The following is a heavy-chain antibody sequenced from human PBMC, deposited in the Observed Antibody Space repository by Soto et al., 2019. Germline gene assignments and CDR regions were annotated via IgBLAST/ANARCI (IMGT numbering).Heavy chain of an antibody. Sequence: QITLKESGPTLVKPTQTLTLTCTFSGFSLSSDRVGVGWIRQPPGKALEWLALIYWDDDKRYSPSLKSRLTITKDTSKNQVVLTMTNMDPVDTATYYFAHSRYCAIGTCYRDFDYWGQGTLVTVSS. D-gene: IGHD2-15*01. J-gene: IGHJ4*02. V-gene: IGHV2-5*02. CDR1: GFSLSSDRVG. CDR3: AHSRYCAIGTCYRDFDY. CDR2: IYWDDDK.